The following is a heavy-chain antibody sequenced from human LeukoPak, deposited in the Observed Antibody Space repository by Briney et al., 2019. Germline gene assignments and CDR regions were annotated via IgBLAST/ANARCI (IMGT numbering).Heavy chain of an antibody. V-gene: IGHV3-73*01. Sequence: GGFLRLSCAASGFSFSGSTMRWVRQAPGKGLEWVGHITSKRDDYATVYAASVEGRFTISRDDSKSTTYLQMNSLKTEDTAVYYCTTVGIWKVVTGEDHWGQGTLVAVSS. D-gene: IGHD1-26*01. CDR2: ITSKRDDYAT. J-gene: IGHJ4*02. CDR3: TTVGIWKVVTGEDH. CDR1: GFSFSGST.